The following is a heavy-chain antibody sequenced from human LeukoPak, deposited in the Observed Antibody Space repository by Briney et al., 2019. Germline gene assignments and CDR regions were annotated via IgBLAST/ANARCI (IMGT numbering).Heavy chain of an antibody. D-gene: IGHD6-13*01. CDR1: GGSFSGYY. Sequence: SETLSLTCAVYGGSFSGYYWSWIRQPPGKGLEWIGEINHSGSTNYNPSLKSRVTISVDTSKNQFSLKLSSVTAADTAVYYCATSMASGYSSSWYVNDAFDIWGQGTMVTVSS. V-gene: IGHV4-34*01. J-gene: IGHJ3*02. CDR3: ATSMASGYSSSWYVNDAFDI. CDR2: INHSGST.